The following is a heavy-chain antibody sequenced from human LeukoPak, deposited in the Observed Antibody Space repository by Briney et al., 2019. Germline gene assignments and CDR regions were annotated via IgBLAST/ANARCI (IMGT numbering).Heavy chain of an antibody. V-gene: IGHV3-33*01. CDR2: IWYDGSNK. CDR3: ARSRGWLVKGYDAFDI. J-gene: IGHJ3*02. D-gene: IGHD6-19*01. Sequence: QTGGSLRLSCAASGFTFSSYGMHWVRQAPGKGLEWVAVIWYDGSNKYYADSVKGRFTISRDNSKNTLYLQMNSLRAEDTAVYYCARSRGWLVKGYDAFDIWGQGTMVTVSS. CDR1: GFTFSSYG.